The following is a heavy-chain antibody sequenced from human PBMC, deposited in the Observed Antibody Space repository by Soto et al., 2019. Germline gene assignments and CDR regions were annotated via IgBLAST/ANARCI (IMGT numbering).Heavy chain of an antibody. CDR3: ARGRSVLVATPVY. CDR1: GGSISSYY. J-gene: IGHJ4*02. D-gene: IGHD5-12*01. Sequence: LSLTCTVSGGSISSYYWSWIRQPPGKGLEWIGYIYYSGSTNYNPSLKSRVTISVDTSKNQFSLKLSSVTAADTAVYYCARGRSVLVATPVYWGQGTLVTVSS. V-gene: IGHV4-59*01. CDR2: IYYSGST.